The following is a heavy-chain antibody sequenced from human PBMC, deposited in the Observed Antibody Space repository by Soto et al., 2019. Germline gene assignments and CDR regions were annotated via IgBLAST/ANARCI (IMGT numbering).Heavy chain of an antibody. Sequence: GASVKVSCKASSYTFTSYGISWVRQAPVQGLEWMGGIIPIFGTANYAQKFQGRVTITADESTSTAYMELSSLRSEDTAVYYCARDRIAVDGFGFDYWGQGNLVTVSS. V-gene: IGHV1-69*13. D-gene: IGHD6-19*01. CDR1: SYTFTSYG. J-gene: IGHJ4*02. CDR3: ARDRIAVDGFGFDY. CDR2: IIPIFGTA.